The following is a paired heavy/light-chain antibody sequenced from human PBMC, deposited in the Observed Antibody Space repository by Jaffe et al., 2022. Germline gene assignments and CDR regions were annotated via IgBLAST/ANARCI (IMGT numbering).Light chain of an antibody. V-gene: IGKV3-20*01. J-gene: IGKJ1*01. CDR3: QQYATSPRT. CDR1: QSISDS. Sequence: EIVLTQSPGTLSLSPGERATLSCRASQSISDSLGWYQQKPGQAPRLLIHDASSRATGIPDRFSGSGSGTDFTLTIRRLEPEDFAVYYCQQYATSPRTFGQGTKVEIK. CDR2: DAS.
Heavy chain of an antibody. Sequence: EVQLVQSGGGLVQPGGSLRLSCAASGFTFSSYEMSWVRQAPGKGLEWLSYIGFSASATFYADSVKGRFAVSRDDGKNALFLQMNSLRPDDTAVYYCARGYVYGSGEALGFWGQGTLVTVSS. CDR3: ARGYVYGSGEALGF. J-gene: IGHJ4*02. V-gene: IGHV3-48*03. CDR2: IGFSASAT. CDR1: GFTFSSYE. D-gene: IGHD3-10*01.